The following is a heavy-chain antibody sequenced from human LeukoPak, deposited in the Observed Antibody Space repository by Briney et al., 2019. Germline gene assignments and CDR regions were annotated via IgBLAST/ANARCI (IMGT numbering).Heavy chain of an antibody. V-gene: IGHV4-34*01. D-gene: IGHD3-22*01. Sequence: PSETLSVTCAVYGGSFSGYYWSWIRQPPGNGLEWIGEINHSGSTNYNPSLKSRVTISVDTSKNQFSLKLSSVTAADTAVYYCARGLGYYYDSSGYYYDYWGQGTLVTVSS. CDR2: INHSGST. CDR1: GGSFSGYY. CDR3: ARGLGYYYDSSGYYYDY. J-gene: IGHJ4*02.